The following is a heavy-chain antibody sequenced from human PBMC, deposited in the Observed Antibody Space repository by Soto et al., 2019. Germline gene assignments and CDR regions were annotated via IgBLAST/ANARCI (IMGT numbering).Heavy chain of an antibody. D-gene: IGHD1-26*01. Sequence: SGTLSLTCAVSCYFIGGDIWWGWSWKPPGKGLEWIGYIYYSGTTYYNPSLKSRVTMSVDTSKNQFSLKLTSVTAVDTAVYYCARREIQGPIDYWGQGTLVTVSS. CDR2: IYYSGTT. J-gene: IGHJ4*02. CDR3: ARREIQGPIDY. V-gene: IGHV4-28*01. CDR1: CYFIGGDIW.